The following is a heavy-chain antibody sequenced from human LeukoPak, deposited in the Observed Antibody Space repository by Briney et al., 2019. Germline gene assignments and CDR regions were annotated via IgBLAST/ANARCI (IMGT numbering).Heavy chain of an antibody. J-gene: IGHJ4*02. CDR1: GGSISSYY. V-gene: IGHV4-4*07. D-gene: IGHD3-3*01. CDR2: IYTSGST. Sequence: PSETLSLTCTVSGGSISSYYWSWIRQPAGKGLEWIGRIYTSGSTNYNPSLKSRVTMSVDTSKNQFSLKLSSVTAADTAVYYCARDSDFWSGYYYYFDYWGQGTLVTVSS. CDR3: ARDSDFWSGYYYYFDY.